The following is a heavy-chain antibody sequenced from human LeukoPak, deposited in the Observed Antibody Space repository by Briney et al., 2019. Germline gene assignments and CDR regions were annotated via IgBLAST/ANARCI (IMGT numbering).Heavy chain of an antibody. Sequence: ASVKVSCKASGYTFTGYYMRWVRQAPGQGLEWMGWINPNSGGTNYAQKFQGRVTMTRDTSISTAYMELSRLRSDDTAVYYCARDSYYDSSGYYSSEYFQHWGQGTLVTVSS. J-gene: IGHJ1*01. V-gene: IGHV1-2*02. D-gene: IGHD3-22*01. CDR1: GYTFTGYY. CDR2: INPNSGGT. CDR3: ARDSYYDSSGYYSSEYFQH.